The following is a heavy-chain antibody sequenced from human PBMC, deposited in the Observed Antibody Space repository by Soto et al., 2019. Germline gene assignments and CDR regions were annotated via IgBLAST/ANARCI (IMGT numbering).Heavy chain of an antibody. CDR1: GVTFSSYS. CDR2: ISSSSSYI. Sequence: LGGSLRLSCAASGVTFSSYSMNWVRQAPGKGLEWVSSISSSSSYIYYADSVKGRFTISRDNSKNTLYLQMNSLRADDTAVYYCAIDMSGGTYNYYYGMYVWGQGTTVTVSS. V-gene: IGHV3-21*04. J-gene: IGHJ6*02. CDR3: AIDMSGGTYNYYYGMYV. D-gene: IGHD1-26*01.